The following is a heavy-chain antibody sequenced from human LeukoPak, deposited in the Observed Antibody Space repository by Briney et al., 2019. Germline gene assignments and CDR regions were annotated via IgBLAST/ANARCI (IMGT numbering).Heavy chain of an antibody. CDR1: GYTFTGYY. Sequence: ASVKVSCKASGYTFTGYYMHWVRQATGQGLEWMGWMNPNSGNTGYAQKFQGRVTMTRNTSISTAYMELSSLRSEDTAVYYCARGPATLVVVAATDYFDYWGQGTLVTVSS. J-gene: IGHJ4*02. CDR2: MNPNSGNT. D-gene: IGHD2-15*01. V-gene: IGHV1-8*02. CDR3: ARGPATLVVVAATDYFDY.